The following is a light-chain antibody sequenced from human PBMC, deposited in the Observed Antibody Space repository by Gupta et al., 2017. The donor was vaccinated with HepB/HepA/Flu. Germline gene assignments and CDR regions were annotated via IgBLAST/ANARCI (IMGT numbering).Light chain of an antibody. V-gene: IGKV1-9*01. CDR2: AAS. J-gene: IGKJ4*01. Sequence: DIQLTQSPSFLSASVGDRVTITCRASQGINSYLGWYQQKQGKAPNLLIYAASTLQSGVPSRFSGSGSGTEFTLTITSLQPEDSATYYCQQLKSYPVTFGGGTKVEIK. CDR1: QGINSY. CDR3: QQLKSYPVT.